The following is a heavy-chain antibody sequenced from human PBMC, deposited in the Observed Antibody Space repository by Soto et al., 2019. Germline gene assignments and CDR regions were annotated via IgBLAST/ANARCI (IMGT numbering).Heavy chain of an antibody. Sequence: ASVKVSCKASGYTFTGYYMHCVRQAPGQGLEWMGWINPNSGGTNYAQKFQGWVTMTRDTSISTAYMELSRLRSDDTAVYYCARSRYCSGGSCPYYFEYWGQGTLVTVSS. CDR1: GYTFTGYY. V-gene: IGHV1-2*04. CDR2: INPNSGGT. J-gene: IGHJ4*02. D-gene: IGHD2-15*01. CDR3: ARSRYCSGGSCPYYFEY.